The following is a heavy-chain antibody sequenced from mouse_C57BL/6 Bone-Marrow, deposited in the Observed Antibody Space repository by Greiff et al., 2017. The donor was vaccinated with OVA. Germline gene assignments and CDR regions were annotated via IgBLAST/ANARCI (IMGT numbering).Heavy chain of an antibody. CDR1: GYSFTDYN. Sequence: VQLQQSGPELVKPGASVKLSCKASGYSFTDYNMHWVKQSTGQSLEWIGEINPNYGTTSYNQKFKGKATLTVDQSSSTAYMQLNSLTSEDSAVYYCARWGYYGSFAYWGQGTLVTVSA. D-gene: IGHD1-1*01. V-gene: IGHV1-39*01. J-gene: IGHJ3*01. CDR3: ARWGYYGSFAY. CDR2: INPNYGTT.